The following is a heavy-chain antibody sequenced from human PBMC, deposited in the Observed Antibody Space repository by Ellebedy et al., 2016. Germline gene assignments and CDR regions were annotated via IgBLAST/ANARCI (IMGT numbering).Heavy chain of an antibody. Sequence: GESLKISXAASRFTFSSYTMNWVRQAPGKGLEWVSSITSSGTYIYYADSVKGRFTISRDNAKNSLYLQMNSLRVEDTAVYYCARGVGGTSLNWFDPWGQGTLVTVSS. V-gene: IGHV3-21*01. CDR1: RFTFSSYT. D-gene: IGHD3-16*01. J-gene: IGHJ5*02. CDR3: ARGVGGTSLNWFDP. CDR2: ITSSGTYI.